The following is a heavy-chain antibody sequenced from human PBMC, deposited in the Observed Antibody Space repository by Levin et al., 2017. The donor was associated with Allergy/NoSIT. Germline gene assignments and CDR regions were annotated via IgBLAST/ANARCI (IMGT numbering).Heavy chain of an antibody. CDR3: ARLVREGYFDY. D-gene: IGHD6-6*01. J-gene: IGHJ4*02. CDR1: GFTFSSYS. CDR2: ISSSSSYI. V-gene: IGHV3-21*01. Sequence: GGSLRLSCAASGFTFSSYSMNWVRQAPGKGLEWVSSISSSSSYIYYADSVKGRFTISRDNAKNSLYLQMNSLRAEDTAVYYCARLVREGYFDYWGQGTLVTVSS.